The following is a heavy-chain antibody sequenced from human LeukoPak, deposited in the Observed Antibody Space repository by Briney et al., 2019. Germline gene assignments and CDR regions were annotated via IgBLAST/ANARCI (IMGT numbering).Heavy chain of an antibody. CDR1: GFTFSTYW. J-gene: IGHJ4*02. V-gene: IGHV3-7*01. CDR3: ARDSAGNDY. Sequence: GGSLRLSCEASGFTFSTYWMSWVRQAPGKGLEWVANIKQDGSEKYYVNSVKGRFTISRDNAKNSLYLQMNSLRAEDTAMYYCARDSAGNDYWGQGTLVTVSS. CDR2: IKQDGSEK. D-gene: IGHD6-13*01.